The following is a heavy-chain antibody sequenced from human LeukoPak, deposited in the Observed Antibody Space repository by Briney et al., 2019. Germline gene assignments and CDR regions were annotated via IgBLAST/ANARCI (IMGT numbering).Heavy chain of an antibody. J-gene: IGHJ4*02. V-gene: IGHV4-4*07. CDR3: VRCGYGDSGYCLDF. Sequence: SETLSLTCTVSGGSIRSYYWSWVRQAAGKGLEWIGRIYSSGSTNYNSSLRSRVTMSVDTSKNQFSLRLSSVTAADTAVYYCVRCGYGDSGYCLDFWGQGTLVTVSS. D-gene: IGHD2-2*03. CDR2: IYSSGST. CDR1: GGSIRSYY.